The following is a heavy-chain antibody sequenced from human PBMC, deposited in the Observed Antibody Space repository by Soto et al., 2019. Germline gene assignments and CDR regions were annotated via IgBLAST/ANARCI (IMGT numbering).Heavy chain of an antibody. Sequence: LRLSCAASGFTFSSYGMHWVRQAPGKGLEWVAVIWYDGSNKYYADSVKGRFTISRDNSKNTLYLQMNSLRAEDTAVYYCAREGYSYGFYYYGMDVWGQGTTVTVSS. CDR3: AREGYSYGFYYYGMDV. D-gene: IGHD5-18*01. CDR1: GFTFSSYG. V-gene: IGHV3-33*01. CDR2: IWYDGSNK. J-gene: IGHJ6*02.